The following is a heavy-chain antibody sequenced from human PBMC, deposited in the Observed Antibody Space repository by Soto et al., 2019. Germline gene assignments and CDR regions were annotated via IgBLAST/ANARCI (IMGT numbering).Heavy chain of an antibody. D-gene: IGHD3-9*01. CDR3: ARTGYWVDDAFDI. J-gene: IGHJ3*02. V-gene: IGHV4-34*01. CDR1: GGSFSGYY. CDR2: INHSGST. Sequence: QVQLQQWGAGLLKPSETLSLTCAVYGGSFSGYYWSWIRQLPGKGLEWIGEINHSGSTNYNPSLKSRVTISVDTSKNQFSLKLGSVTAADTAVYYCARTGYWVDDAFDIWGQGTMVTVSS.